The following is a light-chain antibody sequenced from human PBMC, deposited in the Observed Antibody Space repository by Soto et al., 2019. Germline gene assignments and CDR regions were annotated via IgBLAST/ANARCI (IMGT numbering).Light chain of an antibody. CDR2: GAS. CDR3: QQYRSSPYT. V-gene: IGKV3-20*01. CDR1: QSVSSSC. J-gene: IGKJ2*01. Sequence: EIVLTQSPGTLSLSAGERATLSCRASQSVSSSCLAWYQQKPGQAPRLLIYGASSRATGIPDRFSGSGSGTDFTLTISRLEPEDFAVYYCQQYRSSPYTFGQGTKLEIK.